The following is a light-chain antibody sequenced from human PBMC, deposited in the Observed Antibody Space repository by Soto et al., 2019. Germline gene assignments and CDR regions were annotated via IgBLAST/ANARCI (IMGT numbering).Light chain of an antibody. CDR2: DAS. Sequence: IVMTQSPATLSVSPGERATLSCRASQTVRNNYLAWYQQKPGQAPRLLIYDASGRATGIPDRFSGSGSGTDFTLTISSLEPEDFAVYYCQQRDIWPWTFGQGTKVDIK. CDR3: QQRDIWPWT. CDR1: QTVRNNY. J-gene: IGKJ1*01. V-gene: IGKV3D-20*02.